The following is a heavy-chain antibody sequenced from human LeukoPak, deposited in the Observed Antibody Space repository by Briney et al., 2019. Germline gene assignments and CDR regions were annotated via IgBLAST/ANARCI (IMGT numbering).Heavy chain of an antibody. CDR1: GFTFRSYS. D-gene: IGHD4-23*01. Sequence: GGSLRLSCAASGFTFRSYSMHSVRQAPGKGLEWLSFISTSSSTIYYADSVKGRFTISRDNAKSSLYLQMNSLRDEDTAVYYCAKTTVVTGYWYFDLWGRGTLVTVSS. V-gene: IGHV3-48*02. J-gene: IGHJ2*01. CDR3: AKTTVVTGYWYFDL. CDR2: ISTSSSTI.